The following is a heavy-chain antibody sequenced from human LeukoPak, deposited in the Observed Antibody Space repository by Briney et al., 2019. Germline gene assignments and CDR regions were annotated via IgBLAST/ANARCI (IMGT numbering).Heavy chain of an antibody. CDR3: AKPNPYSSSWYGSVSRPSDY. D-gene: IGHD6-13*01. J-gene: IGHJ4*02. V-gene: IGHV3-23*01. CDR2: ISGSGGST. CDR1: GFTFSSYA. Sequence: GGSLRLSCAASGFTFSSYAMSWVRQAPGKGLEWVSAISGSGGSTYYADSVKGRFTISRDNSKNTLYLQMNSLRAEDTAVYYCAKPNPYSSSWYGSVSRPSDYWGQGTLVTVSS.